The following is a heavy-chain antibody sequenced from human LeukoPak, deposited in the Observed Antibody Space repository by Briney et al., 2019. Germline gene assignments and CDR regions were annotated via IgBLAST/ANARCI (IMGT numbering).Heavy chain of an antibody. D-gene: IGHD6-13*01. V-gene: IGHV1-69*13. CDR1: GGTFSSYA. CDR2: IIPTFGTA. Sequence: ASVKVSCKASGGTFSSYAISWVRQAPGQGLEWMGGIIPTFGTANYAQKFQGRVTITADESTSTAYMELSSLRSEDTAVYYCAPNGYGGGNWFDPWGQGTLVTVSS. J-gene: IGHJ5*02. CDR3: APNGYGGGNWFDP.